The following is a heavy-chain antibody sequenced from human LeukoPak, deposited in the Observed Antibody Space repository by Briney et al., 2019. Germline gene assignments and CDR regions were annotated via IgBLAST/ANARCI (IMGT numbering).Heavy chain of an antibody. D-gene: IGHD5-24*01. CDR2: IYYSGST. J-gene: IGHJ4*02. V-gene: IGHV4-39*01. CDR3: ARHGMVATNFDY. Sequence: KPSETLSLTCTVSGGSISSSSYYWGWIRQPPGKGLEWIGSIYYSGSTYYNPSLKSQVTISVDTSKNQFSLKLSSVTAADTAVYYCARHGMVATNFDYWGQGTLVTVSS. CDR1: GGSISSSSYY.